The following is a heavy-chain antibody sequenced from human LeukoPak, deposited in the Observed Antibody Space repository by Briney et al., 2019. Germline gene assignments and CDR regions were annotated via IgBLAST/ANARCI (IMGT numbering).Heavy chain of an antibody. V-gene: IGHV3-23*01. CDR3: AIMHGYYDGSGYWVQ. J-gene: IGHJ1*01. CDR1: GFTFSSYA. Sequence: GGSLRLSCAASGFTFSSYAMSWVRQAPGKGLEWVSAISGSGGSTYYADSVKGRFTISRDNSKNTLYLQMNSLRDEDTAVYYCAIMHGYYDGSGYWVQWGQGTLVTVSS. D-gene: IGHD3-22*01. CDR2: ISGSGGST.